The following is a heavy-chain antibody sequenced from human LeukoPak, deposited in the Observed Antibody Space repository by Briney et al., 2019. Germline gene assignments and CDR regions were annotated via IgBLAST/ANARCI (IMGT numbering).Heavy chain of an antibody. CDR3: ARSPPGLIYMDV. J-gene: IGHJ6*03. V-gene: IGHV1-69*13. D-gene: IGHD2-8*01. CDR2: FIPIFGTA. CDR1: GGTFNSYA. Sequence: SVKVSCKASGGTFNSYAISWVRQAPGQGFEWMGGFIPIFGTANYAQKFQGRVMITAAESTSTAYMDLNSLRSEDTAVYYCARSPPGLIYMDVWGKGTTVSVSS.